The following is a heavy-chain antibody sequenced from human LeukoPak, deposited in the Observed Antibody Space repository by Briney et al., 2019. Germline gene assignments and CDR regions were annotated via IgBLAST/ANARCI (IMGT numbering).Heavy chain of an antibody. V-gene: IGHV4-30-2*02. CDR2: IYHSGST. CDR3: ARGRSSARGLSLHWFDP. J-gene: IGHJ5*02. CDR1: GGSISSGGYY. Sequence: SETLSLTCTVSGGSISSGGYYWSWIRQPPGKGLEWIGYIYHSGSTYYNPSLKSRVTISVDTSKNQFSLKLSSVTAADTAVYYCARGRSSARGLSLHWFDPWGQGTLVTVSS. D-gene: IGHD3-16*02.